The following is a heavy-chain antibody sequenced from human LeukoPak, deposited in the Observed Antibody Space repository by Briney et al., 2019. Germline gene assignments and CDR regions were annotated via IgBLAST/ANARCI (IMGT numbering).Heavy chain of an antibody. J-gene: IGHJ4*02. D-gene: IGHD3-22*01. CDR3: ARSNYYDSSAQHP. Sequence: SETLSLTCAVYGGSFSGYYWSWIRQPPGKGLEWTGEINHSGSTNYNPSLKSRVTISVDTSKNQFSLKLSSVTAADTAVYYCARSNYYDSSAQHPWGQGTLVTVSS. V-gene: IGHV4-34*01. CDR2: INHSGST. CDR1: GGSFSGYY.